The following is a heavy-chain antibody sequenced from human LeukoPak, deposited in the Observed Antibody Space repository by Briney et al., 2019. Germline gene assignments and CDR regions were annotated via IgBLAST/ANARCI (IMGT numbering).Heavy chain of an antibody. CDR2: IWFDESNK. CDR3: ARRNLRSGSSPGFDP. V-gene: IGHV3-33*01. CDR1: GFTFNNYG. J-gene: IGHJ5*02. D-gene: IGHD3-10*01. Sequence: GGSLRLSCAASGFTFNNYGMHWVRQAPGKGLEWLAFIWFDESNKFYAGSVKGRFTISRDNAKNSLYMQMNSLRADDTAVYYCARRNLRSGSSPGFDPWGQGTLVTVSS.